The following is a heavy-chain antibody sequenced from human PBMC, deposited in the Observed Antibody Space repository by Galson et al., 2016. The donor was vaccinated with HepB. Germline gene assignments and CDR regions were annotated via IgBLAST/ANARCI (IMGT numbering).Heavy chain of an antibody. Sequence: LRLSCAASGFTFSSYSMNWVRQAPGKGLEWVSSTSSSSSYIYYADSVKGRFTISRDNAKNSLYLQMNSLRAEDTAVYYCARGDIVRAIFDYWGQGTLVTVSS. V-gene: IGHV3-21*01. CDR1: GFTFSSYS. D-gene: IGHD1-26*01. CDR2: TSSSSSYI. CDR3: ARGDIVRAIFDY. J-gene: IGHJ4*02.